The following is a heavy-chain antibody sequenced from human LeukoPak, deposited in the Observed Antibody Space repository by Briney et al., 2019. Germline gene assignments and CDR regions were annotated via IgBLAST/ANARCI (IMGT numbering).Heavy chain of an antibody. Sequence: GGSLRLSCAASGFTFSSYGMHWVRQAPGKGLEWVAVISYDGSNKYYADSVKSRFTISRDNSKNTLYLQMNSLTSEDTAVYYCARERWHCRDNCYSVYYYALDVWGQGTTLTVSS. CDR1: GFTFSSYG. V-gene: IGHV3-30*03. CDR3: ARERWHCRDNCYSVYYYALDV. CDR2: ISYDGSNK. D-gene: IGHD5-24*01. J-gene: IGHJ6*02.